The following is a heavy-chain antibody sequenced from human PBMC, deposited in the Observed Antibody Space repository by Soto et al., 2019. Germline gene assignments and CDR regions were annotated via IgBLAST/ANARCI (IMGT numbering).Heavy chain of an antibody. V-gene: IGHV3-30-3*01. Sequence: QVQLVESGGGVVQPGRSLRLSCAASGFTFSSYAMHWVRQAPGKGLEWVAVISYDGSNKYYADSVKGRFTISRDNSKNTLYLQMNSLRAEDTAVYYCARDPVQLWLQGYFDYWGQGTLVTVSS. J-gene: IGHJ4*02. D-gene: IGHD5-18*01. CDR3: ARDPVQLWLQGYFDY. CDR1: GFTFSSYA. CDR2: ISYDGSNK.